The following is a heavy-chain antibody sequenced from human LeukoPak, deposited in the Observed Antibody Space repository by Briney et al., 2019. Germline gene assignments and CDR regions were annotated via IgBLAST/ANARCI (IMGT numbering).Heavy chain of an antibody. CDR3: ARDSISGSSWYVLCY. CDR2: ISHDGNNK. CDR1: GFTFSSYA. J-gene: IGHJ4*02. Sequence: GRALRLSCVPSGFTFSSYAMHWVREAPGKGLERVAVISHDGNNKYYADSVKGRFTISRDNSKNTLYLQMNRLRAEDSAVYYCARDSISGSSWYVLCYWGQGTLVTVSS. V-gene: IGHV3-30-3*01. D-gene: IGHD6-13*01.